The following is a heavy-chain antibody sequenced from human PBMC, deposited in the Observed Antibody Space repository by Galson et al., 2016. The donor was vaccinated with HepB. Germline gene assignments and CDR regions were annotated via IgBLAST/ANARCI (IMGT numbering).Heavy chain of an antibody. V-gene: IGHV3-7*03. CDR2: IKQDGSEK. J-gene: IGHJ6*02. CDR1: GFTFSSYW. D-gene: IGHD3-16*01. Sequence: SLRLSCAASGFTFSSYWMSWVRQAPGKGLEWVANIKQDGSEKYFVDSVKGRFTISRDTSKNTLYLHMNSLRVEDTAVYYCALIPTVAYYYYNGMDVWGQGTTVTVSS. CDR3: ALIPTVAYYYYNGMDV.